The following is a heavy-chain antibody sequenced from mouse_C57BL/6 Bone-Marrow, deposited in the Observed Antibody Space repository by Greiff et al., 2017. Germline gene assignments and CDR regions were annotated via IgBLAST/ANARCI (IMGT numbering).Heavy chain of an antibody. D-gene: IGHD2-3*01. CDR2: IYWDDDK. CDR3: AAIYDGTGGYAMDY. V-gene: IGHV8-12*01. Sequence: QVQLKESGPGILQSSQTLSLTCSFSGFSLSTSGMGVSWIRQPSGKGLEWLAHIYWDDDKRYNPSLKSRLTISKDTSRNQVFLKITSVDTADTATYYCAAIYDGTGGYAMDYWGQGTSVTVSS. J-gene: IGHJ4*01. CDR1: GFSLSTSGMG.